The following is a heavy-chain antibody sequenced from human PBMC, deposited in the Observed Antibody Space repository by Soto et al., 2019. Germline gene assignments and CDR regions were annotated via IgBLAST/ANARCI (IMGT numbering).Heavy chain of an antibody. CDR2: ISGSGGST. CDR3: AKGVSTFGVVGRGAPYTYDIDV. J-gene: IGHJ6*02. CDR1: GFSFSSYA. Sequence: HPGGSLRLSCAASGFSFSSYALTWVRQAPGKGLEWVSAISGSGGSTYYADSVKGRFTISRDNSKNTLYLQIHSLRAEDTGVYYCAKGVSTFGVVGRGAPYTYDIDVWGQGTTVTVSS. D-gene: IGHD3-3*01. V-gene: IGHV3-23*01.